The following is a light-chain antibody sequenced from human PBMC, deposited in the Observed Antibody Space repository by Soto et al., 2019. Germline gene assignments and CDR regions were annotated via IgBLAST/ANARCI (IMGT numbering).Light chain of an antibody. Sequence: DIQVPQSPPTLSASVADRVTITFRASQTISTWMAWYQQKPGKAPKLLVYDASTLQSGVASRFSGSGSGTEFTLIISGLQPDDSATYYSQQYTNTNNPWMFGQGTKVDIK. J-gene: IGKJ1*01. V-gene: IGKV1-5*01. CDR1: QTISTW. CDR2: DAS. CDR3: QQYTNTNNPWM.